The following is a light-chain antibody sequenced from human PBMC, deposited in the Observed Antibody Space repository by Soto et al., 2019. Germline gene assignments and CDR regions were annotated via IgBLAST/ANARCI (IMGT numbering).Light chain of an antibody. CDR3: QSYDTSLNII. CDR2: GNN. J-gene: IGLJ2*01. CDR1: SSNIGAGYD. Sequence: QSVLTQPPSVSGAPGQRVTIPCTGSSSNIGAGYDVHWYQQLPGTAPKVLIYGNNNRPSGVPERFSGSKSGTSASLAITGLKSEDEADYYCQSYDTSLNIIFGGGTKLTVL. V-gene: IGLV1-40*01.